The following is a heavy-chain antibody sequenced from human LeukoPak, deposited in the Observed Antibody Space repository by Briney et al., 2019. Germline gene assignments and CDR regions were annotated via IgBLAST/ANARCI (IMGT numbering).Heavy chain of an antibody. CDR3: ARDKGGIYDY. V-gene: IGHV3-64*04. CDR1: GFIFSTYT. D-gene: IGHD3-16*01. J-gene: IGHJ4*02. Sequence: PGGSLRLSCSASGFIFSTYTMYWVRQAPGKGPEFVSVINGDGRTTYYADSVKGRFTISRDNSKNTLYLQMNSLRAEDTAVYYCARDKGGIYDYWGQGTLVTVSS. CDR2: INGDGRTT.